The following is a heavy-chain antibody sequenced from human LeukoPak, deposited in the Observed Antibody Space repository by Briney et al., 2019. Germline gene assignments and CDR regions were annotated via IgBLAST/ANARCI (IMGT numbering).Heavy chain of an antibody. D-gene: IGHD1-26*01. CDR1: GFTFRSYS. CDR2: ISNSSCYK. CDR3: ARIVGGNGAFDI. J-gene: IGHJ3*02. V-gene: IGHV3-21*01. Sequence: GVSLRLPCAASGFTFRSYSMNWVRRAPGKGLEWVSSISNSSCYKYYADSVKDRFTIYRDNAKNSLYLQMNRQRAEETAEYYCARIVGGNGAFDIWGQGTMVTVSS.